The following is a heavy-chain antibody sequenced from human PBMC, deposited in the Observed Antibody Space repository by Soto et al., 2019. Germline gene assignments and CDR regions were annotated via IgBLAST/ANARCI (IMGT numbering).Heavy chain of an antibody. V-gene: IGHV3-30*18. CDR2: ISYDGSNK. D-gene: IGHD2-2*03. CDR3: AKAFQYGSYYYYYYGMDV. J-gene: IGHJ6*02. CDR1: GLTFSSYG. Sequence: PGGSLRLSCAASGLTFSSYGMHWVRQAPGKGLEWMGVISYDGSNKYYAYSVKGRFTIFRKNSKNTLYLQSNTLGAEETVVYYCAKAFQYGSYYYYYYGMDVWGQGTTVTVSS.